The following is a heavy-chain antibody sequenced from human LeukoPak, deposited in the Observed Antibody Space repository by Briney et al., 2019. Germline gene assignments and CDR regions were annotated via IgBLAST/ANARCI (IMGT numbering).Heavy chain of an antibody. CDR1: GGSISSYY. V-gene: IGHV4-59*12. CDR3: ARDYYDSSGYYSSYAFDI. D-gene: IGHD3-22*01. Sequence: SETLSLTCTVSGGSISSYYWSWIRQPPGKGLEWIGYIYYSGSTNYNPSLKSRVTISVDTSKNQFSLKLSSVTAADTAVYYCARDYYDSSGYYSSYAFDIWGQGTMVTVSS. J-gene: IGHJ3*02. CDR2: IYYSGST.